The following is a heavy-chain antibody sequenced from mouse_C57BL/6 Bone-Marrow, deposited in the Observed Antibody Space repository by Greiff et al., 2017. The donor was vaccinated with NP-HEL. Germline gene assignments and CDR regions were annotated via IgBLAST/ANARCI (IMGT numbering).Heavy chain of an antibody. CDR1: GYTFTSYW. CDR2: IHPNSGST. D-gene: IGHD2-1*01. J-gene: IGHJ4*01. CDR3: AILYYGTTGAMDY. V-gene: IGHV1-64*01. Sequence: QVQLQQPGAELVKPGASVKLSCKASGYTFTSYWMHWVKQRPGQGLEWIGMIHPNSGSTNYNKKFKSKATLTVDKSSSTAYMQLSSLTSEDSAVYYCAILYYGTTGAMDYWGQGTSVTVSS.